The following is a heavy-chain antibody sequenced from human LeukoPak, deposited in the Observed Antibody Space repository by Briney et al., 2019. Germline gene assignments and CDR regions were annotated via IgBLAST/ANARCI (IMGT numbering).Heavy chain of an antibody. CDR3: ARDSKLYCSSTSCYMDV. V-gene: IGHV3-21*01. Sequence: GGSLTLSCAVSGFTFSSYSMNWVRNPPGQGQELVSSISSSSTSIYYADSVKGRFTISRENAKNSLYLQVNGLGAEDTAVYYCARDSKLYCSSTSCYMDVWGKGTTVTVSS. CDR2: ISSSSTSI. CDR1: GFTFSSYS. D-gene: IGHD2-2*01. J-gene: IGHJ6*04.